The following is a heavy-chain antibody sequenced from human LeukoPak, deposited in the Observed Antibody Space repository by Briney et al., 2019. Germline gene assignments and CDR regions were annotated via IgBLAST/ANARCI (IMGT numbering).Heavy chain of an antibody. D-gene: IGHD6-13*01. CDR3: ATGYSSTWYYFDY. V-gene: IGHV4-59*01. Sequence: SETLSLTCTVSGDSISSYYWSWIRQPPGKGLEWTGYIYHSGSTKYNPSLKSRVTISADTSKDQFSLKLASVTAADTAVYYCATGYSSTWYYFDYWGQGSLVTVSS. CDR2: IYHSGST. J-gene: IGHJ4*01. CDR1: GDSISSYY.